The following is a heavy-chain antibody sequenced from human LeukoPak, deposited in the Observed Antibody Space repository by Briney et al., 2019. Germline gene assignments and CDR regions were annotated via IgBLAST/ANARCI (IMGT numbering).Heavy chain of an antibody. D-gene: IGHD1-1*01. CDR1: GFTFDDYA. CDR2: ISWKRGSI. CDR3: AKDYEAFERGPFDY. Sequence: GGSLRLSCAASGFTFDDYAMHWVREAPGEGLEWGSGISWKRGSIGYADSVKGRFTISRDNAKNSLYLQMNSVRAEDTALYYCAKDYEAFERGPFDYWGQGTLVTVSS. V-gene: IGHV3-9*01. J-gene: IGHJ4*02.